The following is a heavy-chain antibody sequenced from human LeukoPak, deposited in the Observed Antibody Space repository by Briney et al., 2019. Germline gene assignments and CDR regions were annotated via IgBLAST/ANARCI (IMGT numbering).Heavy chain of an antibody. CDR1: GHTFTSYY. V-gene: IGHV1-46*01. CDR3: ARGSRNSGSYLKTFDY. Sequence: ASVKVSCKASGHTFTSYYMHWVRQAPGQGLEWMGIINPSGGSTSCAQKFQGRVTMTRDTSTTTVYMELSSLRSEDTAVYYCARGSRNSGSYLKTFDYWGQGTLVTVSS. D-gene: IGHD1-26*01. CDR2: INPSGGST. J-gene: IGHJ4*02.